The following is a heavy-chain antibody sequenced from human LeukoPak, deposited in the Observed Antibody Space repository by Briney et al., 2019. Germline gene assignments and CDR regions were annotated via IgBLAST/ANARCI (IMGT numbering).Heavy chain of an antibody. J-gene: IGHJ3*02. V-gene: IGHV4-59*01. Sequence: SETLSLTRTRPGGSLSGYFWSCIRESPGERVGWGGSINYNGRTKFNPSLQSRVTISLDTSNNHFSLQLRSVTAADTAVYYCARLLDYDNSGDPDTFDIWGQGTMVTVSS. CDR1: GGSLSGYF. CDR2: INYNGRT. CDR3: ARLLDYDNSGDPDTFDI. D-gene: IGHD3-22*01.